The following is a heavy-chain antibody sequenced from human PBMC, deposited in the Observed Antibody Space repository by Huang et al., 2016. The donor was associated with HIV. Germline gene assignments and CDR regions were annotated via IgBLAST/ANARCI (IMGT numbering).Heavy chain of an antibody. CDR2: INTKTGKP. CDR3: ARYRLTGTFLDS. Sequence: QVQLVQSGSELRKPGASVKVSCKASGYTFTTYILIWVRQAPGQGLEWMGWINTKTGKPTYAQGFTGRFVFSLDTTVNTAYLQISSLKTDDTAKYFCARYRLTGTFLDSWGQGTQVTVSS. CDR1: GYTFTTYI. V-gene: IGHV7-4-1*02. J-gene: IGHJ4*02. D-gene: IGHD3-9*01.